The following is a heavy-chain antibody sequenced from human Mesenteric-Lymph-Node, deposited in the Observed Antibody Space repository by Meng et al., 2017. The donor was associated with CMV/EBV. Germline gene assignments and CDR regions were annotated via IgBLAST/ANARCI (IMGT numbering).Heavy chain of an antibody. Sequence: GESLKISCAASGFTFSSYEMNWVRQAPGKGLEWVSVIYSGGSTYYADSVKGRFTISRDNSKNTLYLQMNSLRAEDTAVYYCAREMSTVTTNGMDVWGQGTTVTVSS. CDR1: GFTFSSYE. D-gene: IGHD4-17*01. CDR3: AREMSTVTTNGMDV. V-gene: IGHV3-53*01. J-gene: IGHJ6*02. CDR2: IYSGGST.